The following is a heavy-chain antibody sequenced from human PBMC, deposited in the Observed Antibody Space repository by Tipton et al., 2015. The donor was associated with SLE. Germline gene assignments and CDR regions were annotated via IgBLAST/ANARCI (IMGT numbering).Heavy chain of an antibody. CDR2: IDRDGSP. J-gene: IGHJ6*03. Sequence: GLVKPSETLSLVCVVNRGSLTGYSWNWIRQFPGKGLEWIGEIDRDGSPNYKSSLQNRVTMSVDRPGNQFSLRLTSVTAADTAVYYCARGVSCYYFYSFMDVWVKGTSVTISS. D-gene: IGHD3-16*01. CDR3: ARGVSCYYFYSFMDV. CDR1: RGSLTGYS. V-gene: IGHV4-34*01.